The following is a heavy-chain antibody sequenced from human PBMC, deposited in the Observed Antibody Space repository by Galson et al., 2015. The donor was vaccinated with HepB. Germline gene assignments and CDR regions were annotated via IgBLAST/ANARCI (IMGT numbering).Heavy chain of an antibody. CDR2: ISAYNGIT. CDR1: GYTFSSYG. Sequence: SVKVSCKASGYTFSSYGISWVRQAPGQGLEWMGWISAYNGITNYEQKLQGRVTMTTDTSASTAYMELRSLRSDDTAVYYCARVVRAGASYFDYWGQGTLVTVSS. CDR3: ARVVRAGASYFDY. V-gene: IGHV1-18*01. D-gene: IGHD4-23*01. J-gene: IGHJ4*02.